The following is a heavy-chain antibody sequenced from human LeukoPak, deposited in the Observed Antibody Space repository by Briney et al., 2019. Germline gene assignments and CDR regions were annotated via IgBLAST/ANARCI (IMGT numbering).Heavy chain of an antibody. CDR2: IFSSGNT. V-gene: IGHV4-4*07. D-gene: IGHD1-26*01. CDR1: GGSISSYY. Sequence: KASETLSLTCTVSGGSISSYYWSWIRQPAGKGLEWIGRIFSSGNTNYNPSLKSRVTMSLDTSKNQFSLKLSSVTAADTAVYYCAREKVGATFDYWGQGTLVTVSS. CDR3: AREKVGATFDY. J-gene: IGHJ4*02.